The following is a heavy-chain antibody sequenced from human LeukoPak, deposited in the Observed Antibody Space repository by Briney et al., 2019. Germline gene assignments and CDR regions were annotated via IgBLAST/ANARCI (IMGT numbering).Heavy chain of an antibody. D-gene: IGHD2-2*02. Sequence: SETLSLTCTVPGGSISSGNYYWSWVRQPAGKGLEWIGRIYSSGNTNYNPSLKSRVTISVDTSKNQFSLKLSSVTAADTAVYYCARDARYCSRHTCYSWFDPWGQGTLVTVSS. CDR2: IYSSGNT. CDR1: GGSISSGNYY. J-gene: IGHJ5*02. V-gene: IGHV4-61*02. CDR3: ARDARYCSRHTCYSWFDP.